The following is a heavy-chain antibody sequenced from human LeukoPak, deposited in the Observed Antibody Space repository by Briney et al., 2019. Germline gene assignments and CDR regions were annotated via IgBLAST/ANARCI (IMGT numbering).Heavy chain of an antibody. CDR3: ARVGGSASEWELLSYDFDY. D-gene: IGHD1-26*01. V-gene: IGHV1-18*01. CDR1: GYTFTSYG. J-gene: IGHJ4*02. CDR2: ISAYNGNT. Sequence: ASVTVSCKASGYTFTSYGISWVRQAPGQGLEWMGWISAYNGNTNYAQKLQGRVTMTTDTSTSTAYMELRSLRSDDTAVYYCARVGGSASEWELLSYDFDYWGQGTLVTVSS.